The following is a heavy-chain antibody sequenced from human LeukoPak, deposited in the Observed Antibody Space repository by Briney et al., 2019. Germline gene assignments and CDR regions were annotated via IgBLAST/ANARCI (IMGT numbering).Heavy chain of an antibody. J-gene: IGHJ4*02. CDR2: ISNSNSTI. V-gene: IGHV3-48*04. CDR3: ARGTETTGLGY. CDR1: GFTFSSYS. D-gene: IGHD1-1*01. Sequence: GGSLRLSCAASGFTFSSYSMNWVRQAPGKGLEWVSYISNSNSTIYYSDSVKGRFTISRDNAKNSLYLQMNSLRAEDTAVYYCARGTETTGLGYWGQGTLVTVSS.